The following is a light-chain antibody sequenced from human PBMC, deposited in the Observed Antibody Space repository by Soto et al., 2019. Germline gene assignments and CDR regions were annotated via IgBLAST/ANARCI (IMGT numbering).Light chain of an antibody. Sequence: QSALTQPASVSGSPGQSITISCTGTSSDVGAYNHVSWYQQHPGKVPKVMIYQVNNRPSGVSNRFSASKSGNTASLTISGLQAEDEAAYYCSSHTSSGTWVFGGGTKVTVL. J-gene: IGLJ3*02. CDR1: SSDVGAYNH. CDR3: SSHTSSGTWV. CDR2: QVN. V-gene: IGLV2-14*03.